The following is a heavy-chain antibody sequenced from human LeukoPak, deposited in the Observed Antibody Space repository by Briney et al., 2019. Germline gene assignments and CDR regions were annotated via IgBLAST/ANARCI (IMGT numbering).Heavy chain of an antibody. CDR1: GYSFTGYY. V-gene: IGHV1-2*06. CDR3: ARGPGYYYDSSGYGGY. Sequence: ASVKVSCKASGYSFTGYYIQWVRQAPGQGLEWLGRINPNSGDTNYAQKSQGRVTMTRDTSVSTVYMELTRLRSDDTAVYYCARGPGYYYDSSGYGGYWGQGTLVTVSS. D-gene: IGHD3-22*01. J-gene: IGHJ4*02. CDR2: INPNSGDT.